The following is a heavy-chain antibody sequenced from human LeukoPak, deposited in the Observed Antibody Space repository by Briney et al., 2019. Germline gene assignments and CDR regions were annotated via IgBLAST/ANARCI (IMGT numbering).Heavy chain of an antibody. V-gene: IGHV1-2*06. D-gene: IGHD3/OR15-3a*01. CDR1: GYTFTGYY. J-gene: IGHJ4*02. CDR2: IKPNSGGT. CDR3: AMRGFMDKYYFDY. Sequence: VASLKVSCKASGYTFTGYYMHWVRQTPGQGVEWMGRIKPNSGGTNHAQKFQGRVTMTTDTSISTAYMELSRLRSDDTAVYYCAMRGFMDKYYFDYWGQGTLVTVSS.